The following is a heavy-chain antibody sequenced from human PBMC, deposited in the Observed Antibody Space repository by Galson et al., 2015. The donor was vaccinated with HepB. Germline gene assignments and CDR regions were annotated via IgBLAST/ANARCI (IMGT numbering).Heavy chain of an antibody. V-gene: IGHV3-15*01. CDR3: TTRKPSYYDFWSGYNSNYYYYYMDV. CDR1: GFTFSNAW. J-gene: IGHJ6*03. CDR2: IKSKTDGGTT. D-gene: IGHD3-3*01. Sequence: SLRLSCAASGFTFSNAWMSWVRQAPGKGLEWVGRIKSKTDGGTTDYAAPVKGRFTISRDDSKNTLYLQMNSLKTEDTAVYYCTTRKPSYYDFWSGYNSNYYYYYMDVWGKGTTVTVSS.